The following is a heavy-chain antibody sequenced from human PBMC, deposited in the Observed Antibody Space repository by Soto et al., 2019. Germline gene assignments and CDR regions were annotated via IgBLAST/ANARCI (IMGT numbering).Heavy chain of an antibody. CDR3: AKPSSPYCSSTSCYQDPFDY. CDR1: GFTFSSYA. V-gene: IGHV3-23*01. CDR2: ISGSGGST. J-gene: IGHJ4*02. Sequence: EVQLLESGGGLVQPGGSLRLSCAASGFTFSSYAMSWVRQAPGKGLERVSAISGSGGSTYYADSVKGRFTISRDNSKNTLYLQMNSLRAEDTAVYYCAKPSSPYCSSTSCYQDPFDYWGQGTLVTVSS. D-gene: IGHD2-2*01.